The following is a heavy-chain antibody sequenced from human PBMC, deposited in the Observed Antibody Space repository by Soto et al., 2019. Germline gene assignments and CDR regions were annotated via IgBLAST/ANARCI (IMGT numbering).Heavy chain of an antibody. V-gene: IGHV5-51*01. J-gene: IGHJ5*02. CDR1: GYSFTSYW. CDR2: IYPGDSDT. D-gene: IGHD1-26*01. CDR3: ERHIGAWMRGIRFDP. Sequence: GESLKISCKGSGYSFTSYWVVWVRQMPGKGLEWMGIIYPGDSDTRYSPSFQGQVTISADKSTSTAYLQWSSLKASDTAMYYCERHIGAWMRGIRFDPWGHGTLVTVSS.